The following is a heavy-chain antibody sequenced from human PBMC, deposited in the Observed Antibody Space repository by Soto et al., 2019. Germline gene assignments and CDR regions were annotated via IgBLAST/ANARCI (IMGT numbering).Heavy chain of an antibody. D-gene: IGHD3-10*01. CDR1: GDSISSYY. Sequence: TSETLSLNCTVSGDSISSYYWNWIRQPPGKGLEWIGYIYDSGSTSYSPSLKSRVTIAVDTSKTQFSLKLSSVTAADTAGYYCERRPGLGHAFDRWGQGKMVTVSS. CDR3: ERRPGLGHAFDR. CDR2: IYDSGST. V-gene: IGHV4-59*08. J-gene: IGHJ3*02.